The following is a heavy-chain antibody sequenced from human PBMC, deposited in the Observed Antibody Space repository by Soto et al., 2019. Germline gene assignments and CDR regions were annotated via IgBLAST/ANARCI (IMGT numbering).Heavy chain of an antibody. CDR3: ARVSSGARGAFDI. D-gene: IGHD6-19*01. J-gene: IGHJ3*02. V-gene: IGHV1-69*02. CDR1: GGTVSSYT. CDR2: IIPILGIA. Sequence: QVQLVQSGAEVKKPGSSVKVSCKASGGTVSSYTISWVRQAPGQGLEWMGRIIPILGIANYAQKFQGRVTITAHKPTRTAYMELSSLRSEDTSVYYCARVSSGARGAFDIWGPGTMVTVSS.